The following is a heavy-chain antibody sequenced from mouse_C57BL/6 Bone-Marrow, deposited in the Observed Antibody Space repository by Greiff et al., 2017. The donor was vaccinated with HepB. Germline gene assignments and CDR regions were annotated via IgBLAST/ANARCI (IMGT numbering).Heavy chain of an antibody. J-gene: IGHJ4*01. Sequence: EVHLVESGGGLVKPGGSLKLSCAASGFTFSSYAMSWVRQTPEKRLEWVATISDGGSYTYYPDNVKGRFTISRDNAKNNLYLQMSHLKSEDTAMYYCARDPIIEGAMDYWGQGTSVTVSS. V-gene: IGHV5-4*01. CDR3: ARDPIIEGAMDY. CDR1: GFTFSSYA. CDR2: ISDGGSYT.